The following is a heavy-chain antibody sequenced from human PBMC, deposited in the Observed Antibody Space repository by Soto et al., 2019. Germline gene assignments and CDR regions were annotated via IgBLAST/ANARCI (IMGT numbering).Heavy chain of an antibody. V-gene: IGHV4-59*01. CDR1: GGSINAFF. CDR2: IFYSGST. Sequence: SETLSLTCTVSGGSINAFFWSWVRQPPGKGLESIGYIFYSGSTNYNPSLKSRVTISLDTSKTQFSLNLTSVTAADTAVYYCATQTGLYYYGMDVLGQGTTVTVSS. CDR3: ATQTGLYYYGMDV. J-gene: IGHJ6*02.